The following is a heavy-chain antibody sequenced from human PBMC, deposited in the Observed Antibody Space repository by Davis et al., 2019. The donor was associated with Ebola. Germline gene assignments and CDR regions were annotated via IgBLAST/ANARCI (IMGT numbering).Heavy chain of an antibody. CDR2: IIPIFGTA. CDR1: GGTFSSYA. CDR3: ARDCSGGSCYSYYYYGMDV. V-gene: IGHV1-69*13. D-gene: IGHD2-15*01. Sequence: SVKVSCKASGGTFSSYAISWVRQAPGQGLEWMGGIIPIFGTANYAQKFQGRVTITADESTSTAYMELSSLRSEDTAVYYCARDCSGGSCYSYYYYGMDVWGQGTTVTVSS. J-gene: IGHJ6*02.